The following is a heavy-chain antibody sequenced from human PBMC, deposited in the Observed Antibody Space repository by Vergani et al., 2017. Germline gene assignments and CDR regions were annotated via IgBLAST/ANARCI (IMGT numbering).Heavy chain of an antibody. CDR3: ARGLEMATINLDY. V-gene: IGHV4-59*01. J-gene: IGHJ4*02. CDR1: GGSISSYY. CDR2: IYYSGST. D-gene: IGHD5-24*01. Sequence: QVQLQESGPGLVKPSETLSLTCTVSGGSISSYYWSWIRQPPGKGLEWIGYIYYSGSTNSNPSLKSRVTISVDTSKNQFSLKLSSVTAADTAVYYCARGLEMATINLDYWGQGTLVTVSS.